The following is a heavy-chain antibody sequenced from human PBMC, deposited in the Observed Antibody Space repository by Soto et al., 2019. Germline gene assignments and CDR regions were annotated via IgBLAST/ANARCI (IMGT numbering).Heavy chain of an antibody. CDR1: GGSISSSNYY. CDR3: AIQNHVSGSRGWFDS. J-gene: IGHJ5*01. V-gene: IGHV4-39*01. CDR2: IYYSGST. Sequence: SETLSLTCTVSGGSISSSNYYWAWIRQPPGKGLEWIGSIYYSGSTYYNPSLKNRVTISVDTSKNQFSLKLNSVTAADTDVYYCAIQNHVSGSRGWFDSWGQGSLVTVSS. D-gene: IGHD3-10*01.